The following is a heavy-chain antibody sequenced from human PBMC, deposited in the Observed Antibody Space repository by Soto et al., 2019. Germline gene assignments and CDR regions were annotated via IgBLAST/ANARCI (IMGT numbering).Heavy chain of an antibody. CDR1: GGSIRKSNW. V-gene: IGHV4-4*02. D-gene: IGHD3-10*01. Sequence: SETLSLTCVVSGGSIRKSNWRSWVRQPPGKGLEWIGEMYHSGSANYIPALMSRVTISVDKSKNQFSLKLSFVTAADTAIYYCAAYYYYRCNYWGQGTLVTVS. CDR2: MYHSGSA. J-gene: IGHJ4*02. CDR3: AAYYYYRCNY.